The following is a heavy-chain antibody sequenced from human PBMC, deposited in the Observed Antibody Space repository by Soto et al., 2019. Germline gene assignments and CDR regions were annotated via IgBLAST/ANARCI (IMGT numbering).Heavy chain of an antibody. V-gene: IGHV4-59*01. CDR1: GGSISSYY. D-gene: IGHD3-10*01. CDR2: IYYSGST. CDR3: ARAIWFGEFPYYYGMDV. Sequence: SETLSLTCTVSGGSISSYYWSWIRQPPGKGLEWIGYIYYSGSTNYNPSLKSRVTISVDTSKNQFSLKLSSVTAADTAVYYCARAIWFGEFPYYYGMDVWGQGTTVTVSS. J-gene: IGHJ6*02.